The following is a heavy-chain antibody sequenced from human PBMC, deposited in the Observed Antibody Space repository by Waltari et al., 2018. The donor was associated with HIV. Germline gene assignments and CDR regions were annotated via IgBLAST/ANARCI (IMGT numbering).Heavy chain of an antibody. D-gene: IGHD5-12*01. CDR3: ARGVSVATITLFDQ. CDR1: GLTFSSFW. J-gene: IGHJ4*01. CDR2: ISSDGRAT. V-gene: IGHV3-74*01. Sequence: EVPLVESGGGLVQPRGCQRLSCEASGLTFSSFWMLWVRQLPGKGLECVGRISSDGRATTYVDCLKGRFTVSMTNAKITLYLQINSLCAEDTAVYYCARGVSVATITLFDQWCHGTLVTVSS.